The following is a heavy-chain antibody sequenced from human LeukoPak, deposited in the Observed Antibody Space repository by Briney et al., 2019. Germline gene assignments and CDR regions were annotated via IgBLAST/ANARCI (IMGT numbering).Heavy chain of an antibody. D-gene: IGHD4-23*01. CDR3: ARHNSVVPFDY. Sequence: SETLSLTCTVSGVSISSSSYYWGWIRQPPGKGLEWFGSIYYSGSTYYNPSLKSRVTISVDTSKSQFSLKPSSVPAADTAVYYWARHNSVVPFDYWGQGKLVTVSS. CDR1: GVSISSSSYY. V-gene: IGHV4-39*01. J-gene: IGHJ4*02. CDR2: IYYSGST.